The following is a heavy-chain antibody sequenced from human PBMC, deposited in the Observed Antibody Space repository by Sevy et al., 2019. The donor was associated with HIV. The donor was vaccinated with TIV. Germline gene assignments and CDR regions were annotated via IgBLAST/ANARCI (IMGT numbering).Heavy chain of an antibody. CDR3: ARESYDFWTGPVDYDYGMDV. Sequence: ASVKVSCKASGYTFTDTGYYVHWVRQAPGQGLEWMGWINPKSGATNYGQKFQGRVTMTRDTSVSTANMELSRLRSDETAVYYCARESYDFWTGPVDYDYGMDVWGQGTTVTVSS. D-gene: IGHD3-3*01. CDR2: INPKSGAT. V-gene: IGHV1-2*02. J-gene: IGHJ6*02. CDR1: GYTFTDTGYY.